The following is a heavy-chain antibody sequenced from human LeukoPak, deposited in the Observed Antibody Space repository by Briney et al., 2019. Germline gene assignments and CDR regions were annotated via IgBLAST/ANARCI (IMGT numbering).Heavy chain of an antibody. J-gene: IGHJ4*02. Sequence: ASVKVSCKASGYTFTSYGISWVRQAPGQGLEWMGWISAYNGNTNYAQKLQGRVTMTTDTSTSTAYMELRSLRSEDTAVYYCARRRISDPRVDYWGQGTLVTVSS. CDR3: ARRRISDPRVDY. D-gene: IGHD2-15*01. V-gene: IGHV1-18*01. CDR2: ISAYNGNT. CDR1: GYTFTSYG.